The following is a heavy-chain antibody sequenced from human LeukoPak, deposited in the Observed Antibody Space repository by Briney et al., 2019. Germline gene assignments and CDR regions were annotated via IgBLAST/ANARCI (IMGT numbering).Heavy chain of an antibody. J-gene: IGHJ4*02. V-gene: IGHV3-23*01. Sequence: PGGSLRLSCAASGFTFNTYGMSWVRQAPGKGLEWVSGISGSGGATYYADSVKGRFTISRDDPHNTLYLQMNSLRVEDTAVYYCAKVAKYYYGSETYYFFEHWGQGTPVTASS. CDR3: AKVAKYYYGSETYYFFEH. D-gene: IGHD3-10*01. CDR2: ISGSGGAT. CDR1: GFTFNTYG.